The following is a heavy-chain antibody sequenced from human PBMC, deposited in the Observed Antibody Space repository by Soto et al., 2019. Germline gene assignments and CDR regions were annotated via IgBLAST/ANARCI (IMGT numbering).Heavy chain of an antibody. CDR2: ISASGGST. Sequence: GGSLRLSCAASGFTFDSFAMTWVRQAPGKGLEWVSAISASGGSTFYADSVKGRFTISRDSSKNTLYLQMNCLRAEDTAVYYCARGAVMPDSWGQGTLVTVSS. J-gene: IGHJ4*02. CDR1: GFTFDSFA. D-gene: IGHD3-16*01. V-gene: IGHV3-23*01. CDR3: ARGAVMPDS.